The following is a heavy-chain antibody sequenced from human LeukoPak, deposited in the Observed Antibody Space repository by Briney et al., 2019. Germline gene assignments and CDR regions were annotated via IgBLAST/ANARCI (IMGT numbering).Heavy chain of an antibody. J-gene: IGHJ4*02. CDR1: GYIFTSYG. CDR2: ISAYNGNT. D-gene: IGHD3-16*01. Sequence: GSSVKVSCKASGYIFTSYGISWVRQAPGQGLEWMGWISAYNGNTNYAQKLQGRVTMTTDTSTSTAYMELRSLRSDDTAVYYCARDTYDYVWGSDYDYWGQGTLVTVSS. V-gene: IGHV1-18*01. CDR3: ARDTYDYVWGSDYDY.